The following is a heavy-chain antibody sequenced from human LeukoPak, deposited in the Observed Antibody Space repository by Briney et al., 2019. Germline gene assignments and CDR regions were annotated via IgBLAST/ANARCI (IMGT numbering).Heavy chain of an antibody. CDR2: TSGSTGTT. CDR1: GFTFSTYG. V-gene: IGHV3-48*02. CDR3: ARELSACDY. Sequence: GGSLRLSCAASGFTFSTYGMNWVRQAPGQGLEWVTYTSGSTGTTSYADSVKGRFTISRDNAKNSLYLQMNSLRDEDTAVYSCARELSACDYWGQGTLVTVSS. D-gene: IGHD4/OR15-4a*01. J-gene: IGHJ4*02.